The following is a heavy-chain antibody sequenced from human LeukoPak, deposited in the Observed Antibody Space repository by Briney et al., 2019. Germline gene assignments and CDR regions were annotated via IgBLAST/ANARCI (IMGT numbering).Heavy chain of an antibody. Sequence: ASVKVSCKASGGTFSSYAISWVRQAPGHGLEWMGRIIPILGIANYAQKFQGRVTITADKSTSTAYMELSSLRSEDTAVYYCARVIAVAGTKPYYYYYGMDVWGQGTTVTVSS. V-gene: IGHV1-69*04. J-gene: IGHJ6*02. CDR2: IIPILGIA. D-gene: IGHD6-19*01. CDR1: GGTFSSYA. CDR3: ARVIAVAGTKPYYYYYGMDV.